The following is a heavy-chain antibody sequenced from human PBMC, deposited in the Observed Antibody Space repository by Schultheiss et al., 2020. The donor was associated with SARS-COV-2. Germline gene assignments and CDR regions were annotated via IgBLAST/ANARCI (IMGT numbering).Heavy chain of an antibody. CDR1: GGSISSGGYS. Sequence: SETLSLTCAVSGGSISSGGYSWSWIRQPPGKGLEWIGYIYYSGSTNYNPSLKSRVTISVDTSKNQFSLKLSSVTAADTAVYYCARNIAAAALDYWGQGTLVTVSS. V-gene: IGHV4-61*08. J-gene: IGHJ4*02. CDR3: ARNIAAAALDY. D-gene: IGHD6-13*01. CDR2: IYYSGST.